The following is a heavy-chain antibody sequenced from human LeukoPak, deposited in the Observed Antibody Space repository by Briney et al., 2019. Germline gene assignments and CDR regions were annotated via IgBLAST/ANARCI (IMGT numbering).Heavy chain of an antibody. Sequence: SETLSLTCTVSGGSISSSSHYWGWIRQPPGKGLEFIGNIYETGSTYYNPSLKSRVTIFVDTSKNQFSLRLSSVTAADTALYYCASSRMWLRIDYWGQGTLVTVSS. CDR3: ASSRMWLRIDY. CDR2: IYETGST. CDR1: GGSISSSSHY. V-gene: IGHV4-39*01. J-gene: IGHJ4*02. D-gene: IGHD3-22*01.